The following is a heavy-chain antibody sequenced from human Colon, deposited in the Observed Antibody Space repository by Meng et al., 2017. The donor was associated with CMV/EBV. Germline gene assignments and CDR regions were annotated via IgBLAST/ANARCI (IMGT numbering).Heavy chain of an antibody. CDR3: ARDRDYVPQDGYYDMDV. D-gene: IGHD3-10*02. V-gene: IGHV3-7*01. Sequence: GESLKISCAASGFTFSAYTMTWVRQAPGKGLQWVANIRQDEAEKYYVDSVKGRFTISRDNAKNSVYLQMNSLRPEDTAVYYCARDRDYVPQDGYYDMDVWGQGTTVTVSS. CDR2: IRQDEAEK. CDR1: GFTFSAYT. J-gene: IGHJ6*02.